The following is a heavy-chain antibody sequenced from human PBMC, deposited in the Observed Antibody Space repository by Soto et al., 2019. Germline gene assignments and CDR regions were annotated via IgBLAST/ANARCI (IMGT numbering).Heavy chain of an antibody. D-gene: IGHD5-12*01. CDR3: ARDPPPNIVATIPKSDDY. Sequence: PGGSLRLSCAASGFTFSSYSMSWVRQAPGKGLEWVSGFRGSGDDGTTYYADSVKGRFTISRDNSKNTLYLQMNSLRAEDTAVYYCARDPPPNIVATIPKSDDYWGQGTLVTVSS. J-gene: IGHJ4*02. CDR1: GFTFSSYS. CDR2: FRGSGDDGTT. V-gene: IGHV3-23*01.